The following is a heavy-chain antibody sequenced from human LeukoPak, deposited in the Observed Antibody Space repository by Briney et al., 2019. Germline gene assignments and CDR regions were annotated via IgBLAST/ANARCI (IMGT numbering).Heavy chain of an antibody. Sequence: SETLSLPCAVSGGSISSGGYSWSWIRQPPGKGLEWIGYIYHSGSTYYNPSLKSRVTISVDRSKNQFSLKLSSVTAADTAVYYCACQYYGSGSYYPAIDYWGQGTLVTVSS. CDR1: GGSISSGGYS. CDR3: ACQYYGSGSYYPAIDY. D-gene: IGHD3-10*01. V-gene: IGHV4-30-2*01. CDR2: IYHSGST. J-gene: IGHJ4*02.